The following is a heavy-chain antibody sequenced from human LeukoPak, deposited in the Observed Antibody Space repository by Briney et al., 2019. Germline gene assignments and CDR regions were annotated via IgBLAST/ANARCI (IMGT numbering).Heavy chain of an antibody. CDR1: GFTVSSNY. CDR2: IYSGGST. CDR3: ARGTDTYQLLSPLYYYYGMDV. D-gene: IGHD2-2*01. V-gene: IGHV3-53*01. Sequence: GGSLRLSCAASGFTVSSNYMSWVRQAPGKGLEWVSVIYSGGSTYYADSVKGRFTISRDNSKNTLYLQMNSLRAEDTAVYYCARGTDTYQLLSPLYYYYGMDVWGQGTTVTVSS. J-gene: IGHJ6*02.